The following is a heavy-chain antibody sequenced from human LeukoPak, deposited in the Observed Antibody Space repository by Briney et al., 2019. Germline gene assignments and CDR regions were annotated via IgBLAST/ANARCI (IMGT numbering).Heavy chain of an antibody. J-gene: IGHJ4*02. Sequence: GGSLRLSCSASGFTFSSYAMHWVRQAPGKGLQWVAIIKQDGNEKYYVDSLKGRFTISRDNAEKSLYLQMNSLRAEDTAVYYCATSRTGDYWGQGTLVTVSS. V-gene: IGHV3-7*03. CDR1: GFTFSSYA. CDR2: IKQDGNEK. CDR3: ATSRTGDY. D-gene: IGHD3/OR15-3a*01.